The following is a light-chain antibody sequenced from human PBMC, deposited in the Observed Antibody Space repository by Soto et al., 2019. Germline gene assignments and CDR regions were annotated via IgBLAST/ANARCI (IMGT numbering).Light chain of an antibody. CDR1: QSLLHSSNNENC. J-gene: IGKJ3*01. Sequence: DIVMTQSPDSLAVSLGERATINCKSSQSLLHSSNNENCVAWYQQKPGQPPKVLIYWACTRESGVPDRFSGSGSGTDFTITISRLQAEDVAFYYCQQYYSTPSFGPGTKVNIK. CDR3: QQYYSTPS. V-gene: IGKV4-1*01. CDR2: WAC.